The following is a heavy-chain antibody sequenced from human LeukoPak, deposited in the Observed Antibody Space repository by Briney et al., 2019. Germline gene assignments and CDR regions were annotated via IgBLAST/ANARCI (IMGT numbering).Heavy chain of an antibody. Sequence: SQTLSLTCAVSGVSVNSGGQYWSWIRQLPGKGLEWIGYIYYSGSTNYNPSLRSRVTISVDTSKNQFSLKLSSVTAADTAVYYCASLTGIVGATLGGYYFDYWGQGTLVTVSS. CDR1: GVSVNSGGQY. V-gene: IGHV4-61*08. D-gene: IGHD1-26*01. CDR2: IYYSGST. CDR3: ASLTGIVGATLGGYYFDY. J-gene: IGHJ4*02.